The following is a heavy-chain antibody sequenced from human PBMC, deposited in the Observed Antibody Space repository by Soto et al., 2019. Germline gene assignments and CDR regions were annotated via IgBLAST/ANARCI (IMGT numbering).Heavy chain of an antibody. CDR1: GGSFSGYY. J-gene: IGHJ4*02. CDR3: AADYYDSSGYF. Sequence: SETLSLTCAVYGGSFSGYYWSWIRQPPGKGLEWIGEINHSGGTNYNPSLKSRVTISVDTSKNQFSLKLSSVTAADTAVYYCAADYYDSSGYFRGQGTLVTVSS. CDR2: INHSGGT. V-gene: IGHV4-34*01. D-gene: IGHD3-22*01.